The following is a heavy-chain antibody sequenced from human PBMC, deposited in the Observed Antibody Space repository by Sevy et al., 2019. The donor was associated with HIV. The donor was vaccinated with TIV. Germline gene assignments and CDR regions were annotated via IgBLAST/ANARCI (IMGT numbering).Heavy chain of an antibody. CDR3: ATYHPAEQLVSDY. D-gene: IGHD6-6*01. J-gene: IGHJ4*02. CDR2: IESKIDGGTI. Sequence: GGSLRLSCAVSGFTFSSAWMSWFRQTPGKGLEWIGRIESKIDGGTIYNAAPVKGRFSISRDDSKNTLFLQMNSLKTEDTAVYFCATYHPAEQLVSDYWGQGTLVTVSS. V-gene: IGHV3-15*04. CDR1: GFTFSSAW.